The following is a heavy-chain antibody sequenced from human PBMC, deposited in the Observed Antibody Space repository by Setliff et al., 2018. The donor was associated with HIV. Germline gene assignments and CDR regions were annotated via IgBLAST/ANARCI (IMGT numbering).Heavy chain of an antibody. CDR2: IYSSGTT. Sequence: SETLSLTCTVSGGSISISDWSWIRQPPGKGLEWIGCIYSSGTTQYNPSVESRVTMSLDTSRDQFSLNLRSVTAADTAVYFCARLIHTGLLYFDFWGLGTLVTVSS. D-gene: IGHD2-8*02. CDR1: GGSISISD. J-gene: IGHJ4*02. V-gene: IGHV4-4*09. CDR3: ARLIHTGLLYFDF.